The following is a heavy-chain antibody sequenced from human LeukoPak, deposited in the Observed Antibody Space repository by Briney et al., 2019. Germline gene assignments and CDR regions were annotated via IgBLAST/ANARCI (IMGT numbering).Heavy chain of an antibody. V-gene: IGHV4-59*01. J-gene: IGHJ3*02. CDR2: IYYSGST. CDR1: GGSISSYY. Sequence: SETLSLTCTVSGGSISSYYWSWIRQPPGKGLEWIGYIYYSGSTNYNPSLKSRVTISVDTSKNQFSLKLSSVTAADTAVYYCARSGWFGRLSDAFDIWGRGTMVTVSS. D-gene: IGHD3-10*01. CDR3: ARSGWFGRLSDAFDI.